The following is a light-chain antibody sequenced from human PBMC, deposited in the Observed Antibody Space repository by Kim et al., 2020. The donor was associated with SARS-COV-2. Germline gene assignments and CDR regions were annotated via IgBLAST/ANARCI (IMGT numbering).Light chain of an antibody. V-gene: IGLV1-40*01. CDR3: QSFDSTLNAFV. CDR1: SSNSGAGFQ. CDR2: ANN. J-gene: IGLJ1*01. Sequence: RVTRACTGTSSNSGAGFQVHWYQHIPGMAPTLLIFANNNRPSGVPDRFSASKSDTSASLAITGLQAEDEADYFCQSFDSTLNAFVFGIGTKVTVL.